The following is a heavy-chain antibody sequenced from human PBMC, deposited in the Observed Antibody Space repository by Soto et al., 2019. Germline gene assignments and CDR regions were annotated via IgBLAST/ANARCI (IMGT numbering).Heavy chain of an antibody. CDR2: IFPSDSDT. J-gene: IGHJ5*02. V-gene: IGHV5-51*01. CDR1: GYSFINYW. Sequence: GESLKISCQASGYSFINYWIGWVRQMPGKGLEWVGIIFPSDSDTRYSPSFQGQVTISADRSTSTVFLQWASLKASDTAVYFCARKDKSGYFNWFDPWGQGTLVTVSS. D-gene: IGHD3-22*01. CDR3: ARKDKSGYFNWFDP.